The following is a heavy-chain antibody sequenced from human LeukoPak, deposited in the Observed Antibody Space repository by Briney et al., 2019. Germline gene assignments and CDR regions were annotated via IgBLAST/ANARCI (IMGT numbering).Heavy chain of an antibody. CDR3: ARGLPRAANDKTYYYCYYMDV. Sequence: AASVNVSCKSSGATFSTFSITWVRQPPGQGLELMGGIIPILGTANYAQKFQGRVTITTDESTSTAYMELSSLRSEDTAVYYCARGLPRAANDKTYYYCYYMDVWGKGTTVTVSS. D-gene: IGHD2-15*01. CDR2: IIPILGTA. J-gene: IGHJ6*03. V-gene: IGHV1-69*16. CDR1: GATFSTFS.